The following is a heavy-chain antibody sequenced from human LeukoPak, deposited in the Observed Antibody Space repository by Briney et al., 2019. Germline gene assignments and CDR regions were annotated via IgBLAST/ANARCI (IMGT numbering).Heavy chain of an antibody. D-gene: IGHD5-24*01. Sequence: GASVKVSCKASGYTFTGYYMHWVRQAPGQGLEWMGWINPNSGGTNYARKFQGRVTMTRDTSISTAYMELSRLRSDDTAVYYCARSPRLQLGGSYYWGQGTLVTVSS. CDR2: INPNSGGT. CDR3: ARSPRLQLGGSYY. J-gene: IGHJ4*02. V-gene: IGHV1-2*02. CDR1: GYTFTGYY.